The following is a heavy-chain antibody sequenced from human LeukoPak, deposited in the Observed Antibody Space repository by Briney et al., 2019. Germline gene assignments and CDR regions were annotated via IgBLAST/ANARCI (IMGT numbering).Heavy chain of an antibody. D-gene: IGHD5-18*01. V-gene: IGHV4-34*01. Sequence: SETLSLTCAVYGGPFSGYYWSWIRQPPGKGLEWIGEINHSGSTNYNPSLKSRVTISVDTSKNQFSLKLSSVTAADTAVYYCATGIIHQYFDYWGQGTLVTVSS. J-gene: IGHJ4*02. CDR1: GGPFSGYY. CDR2: INHSGST. CDR3: ATGIIHQYFDY.